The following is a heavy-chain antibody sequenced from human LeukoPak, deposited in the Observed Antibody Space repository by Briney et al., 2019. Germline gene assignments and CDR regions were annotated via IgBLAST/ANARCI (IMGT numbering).Heavy chain of an antibody. V-gene: IGHV3-30*18. CDR2: ISYDGSNK. CDR1: GFTFSSYG. J-gene: IGHJ5*02. Sequence: GGSLRLSCAASGFTFSSYGTHWVRQAPGKGLEWVAVISYDGSNKYYADSVKGRFTISRDNSKNTLYLQMNSLRAEDTAVYYCAKGTDSSGWSGDWFDPWGQGTLVTVSS. CDR3: AKGTDSSGWSGDWFDP. D-gene: IGHD6-19*01.